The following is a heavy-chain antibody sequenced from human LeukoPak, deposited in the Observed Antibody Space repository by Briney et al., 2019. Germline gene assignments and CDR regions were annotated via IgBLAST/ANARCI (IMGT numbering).Heavy chain of an antibody. CDR3: ARTRVATISPFDY. V-gene: IGHV4-34*01. CDR2: INNSGST. Sequence: SSETLSLTCAVYGGSFSGYYWSWIRQPPGKGLEWIGEINNSGSTNYNPSIKSRVTISVDTSKNQFSLKLSSVTAADTAVYYCARTRVATISPFDYWGQGTLVTVSS. D-gene: IGHD5-12*01. CDR1: GGSFSGYY. J-gene: IGHJ4*02.